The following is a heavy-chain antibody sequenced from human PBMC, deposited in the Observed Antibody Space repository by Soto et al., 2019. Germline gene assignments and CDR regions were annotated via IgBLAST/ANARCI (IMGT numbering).Heavy chain of an antibody. Sequence: GGSLRLACAASGFTFSSYWMSWVRQAPGKGLEWVANIKQDGSEKYYVDSVKGRFTISRDNAKNSLYLQMNSLRAEVTAVYYCASGIVGATTYGMDVWGQGTTVTVSS. CDR1: GFTFSSYW. CDR3: ASGIVGATTYGMDV. J-gene: IGHJ6*02. D-gene: IGHD1-26*01. CDR2: IKQDGSEK. V-gene: IGHV3-7*01.